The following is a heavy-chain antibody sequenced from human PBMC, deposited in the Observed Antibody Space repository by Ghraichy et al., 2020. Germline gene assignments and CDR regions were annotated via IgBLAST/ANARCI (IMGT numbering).Heavy chain of an antibody. CDR2: IYSGGST. V-gene: IGHV3-53*01. CDR3: ARGAGWGATPRIYFDY. CDR1: GFTVSSNY. D-gene: IGHD1-26*01. J-gene: IGHJ4*02. Sequence: GGSLRLSCAASGFTVSSNYMNWVRQAPGKGLEWVSVIYSGGSTVYGDSVKGRFTISRDNPKNTLYLQMNSLRAEDTAVYYCARGAGWGATPRIYFDYWGQGTLVTVSS.